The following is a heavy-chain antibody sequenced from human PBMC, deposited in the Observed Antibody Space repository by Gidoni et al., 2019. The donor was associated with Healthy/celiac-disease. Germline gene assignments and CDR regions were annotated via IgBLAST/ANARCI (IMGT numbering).Heavy chain of an antibody. Sequence: QVQLVASGGGVVQPGRSLRLACAASGFTFRSYGMHWVRQAPGKGLEWVAVIWYDGSNKYYADSVKGRFTISRDNSKNTLYLQMNSLRAEDTAVYYCARAWFGELLSTFDIWGQGTMVTVSS. D-gene: IGHD3-10*01. CDR1: GFTFRSYG. CDR2: IWYDGSNK. J-gene: IGHJ3*02. V-gene: IGHV3-33*01. CDR3: ARAWFGELLSTFDI.